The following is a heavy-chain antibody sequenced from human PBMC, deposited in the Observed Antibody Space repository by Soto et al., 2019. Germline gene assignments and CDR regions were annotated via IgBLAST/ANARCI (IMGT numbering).Heavy chain of an antibody. CDR3: ARGKDPSWRFDY. D-gene: IGHD3-3*01. Sequence: SETLSLTCTISGGSISRYYWSWIRQPPGKGLEWIGYIYYGGNSNYNPSLKSRVTISVDTSKNQFSLKLISVTAADTAVYYCARGKDPSWRFDYWGRGTLVTVSS. CDR1: GGSISRYY. J-gene: IGHJ4*02. CDR2: IYYGGNS. V-gene: IGHV4-59*12.